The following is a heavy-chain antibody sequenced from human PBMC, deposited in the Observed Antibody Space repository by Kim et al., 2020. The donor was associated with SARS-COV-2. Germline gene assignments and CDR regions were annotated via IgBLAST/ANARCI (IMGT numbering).Heavy chain of an antibody. D-gene: IGHD3-10*01. V-gene: IGHV3-23*01. Sequence: GGSLRLSCAASGFTFNTYAMSWVRQAPGKGLEWVSAISDSGGYTPYADSMKGRFTISRDNSKNTLFLQMNSLRAEDTAVYYCARRGVATGFDYWGQGTLGIVSS. J-gene: IGHJ4*02. CDR1: GFTFNTYA. CDR2: ISDSGGYT. CDR3: ARRGVATGFDY.